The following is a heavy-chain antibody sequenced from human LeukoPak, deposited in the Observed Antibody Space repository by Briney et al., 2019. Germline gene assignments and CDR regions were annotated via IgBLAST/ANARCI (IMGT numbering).Heavy chain of an antibody. CDR1: GFTFDSYA. V-gene: IGHV3-23*01. D-gene: IGHD3-10*01. CDR3: AKVRGFGMRIWLLPWDL. CDR2: ISGDGGGT. J-gene: IGHJ5*02. Sequence: GGSLRLSRGPSGFTFDSYAMAWVRQAPGKGLEWLSSISGDGGGTHHAHSVKGPFSVSRDNAKSTLYLDINGLTAADTAFYFCAKVRGFGMRIWLLPWDLWGQGTLVTVSS.